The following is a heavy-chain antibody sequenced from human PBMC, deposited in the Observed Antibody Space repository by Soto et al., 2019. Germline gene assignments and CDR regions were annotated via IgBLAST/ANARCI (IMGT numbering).Heavy chain of an antibody. CDR3: ARGKYYDVSTGYSTFDP. D-gene: IGHD3-9*01. V-gene: IGHV3-74*01. Sequence: EVQLVESGGGLVQPGGSMRLSCAASGFIFNNYWMHWVRQVPGKGLVWVSRVNSDGSTTNYADSVKGRFTISRDNAKNTLILQTNRRRAEDKAVNYCARGKYYDVSTGYSTFDPWGQGVPVTVAS. J-gene: IGHJ5*02. CDR1: GFIFNNYW. CDR2: VNSDGSTT.